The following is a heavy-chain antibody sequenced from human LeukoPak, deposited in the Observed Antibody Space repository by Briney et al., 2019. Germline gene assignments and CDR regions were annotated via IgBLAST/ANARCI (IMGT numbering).Heavy chain of an antibody. J-gene: IGHJ4*02. CDR2: IYYSGST. D-gene: IGHD3-22*01. CDR1: GGSISSSSYY. Sequence: PSEALSLTCTVSGGSISSSSYYWGWIRQPPGKGLEWIGSIYYSGSTYYNPSLKSRVTISVDTSKNQFSLKLSSVTAADTAVYYCARYSSGYLGYWGQGTLVTVSS. V-gene: IGHV4-39*01. CDR3: ARYSSGYLGY.